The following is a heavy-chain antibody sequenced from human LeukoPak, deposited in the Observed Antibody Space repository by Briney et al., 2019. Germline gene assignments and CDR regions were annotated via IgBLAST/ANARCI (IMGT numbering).Heavy chain of an antibody. V-gene: IGHV3-23*01. J-gene: IGHJ5*02. Sequence: GGSLRLSCAASGFTFSSYAMSWVRQAPGKGLEWVSGIRGSGDSTYYADSVKGRFTISRDNSKNTLYLQLNSLRAEDTAVYYCAKDLYTNTWGWFDPWGQGTLVTVSS. CDR3: AKDLYTNTWGWFDP. CDR1: GFTFSSYA. CDR2: IRGSGDST. D-gene: IGHD2-2*02.